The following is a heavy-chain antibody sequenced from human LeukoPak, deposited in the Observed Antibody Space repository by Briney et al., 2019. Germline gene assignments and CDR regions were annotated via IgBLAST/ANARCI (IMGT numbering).Heavy chain of an antibody. J-gene: IGHJ4*02. CDR2: IVVGSGNT. D-gene: IGHD3-22*01. CDR1: GFTFTSSA. CDR3: ARSMVVITYLFDY. Sequence: SVKVSCKASGFTFTSSAVQWVRQARGQRLEWIGWIVVGSGNTNYAQKFQGRVTMTRDTSTSTVYMELSSLRSEDTAVYYCARSMVVITYLFDYWGQGTLVTVSS. V-gene: IGHV1-58*01.